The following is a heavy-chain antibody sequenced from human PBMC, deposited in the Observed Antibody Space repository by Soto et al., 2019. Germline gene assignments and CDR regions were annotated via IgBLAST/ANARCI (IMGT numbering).Heavy chain of an antibody. CDR1: GVTFSSYA. CDR2: IIPIFGTA. J-gene: IGHJ6*02. V-gene: IGHV1-69*13. CDR3: ARRTTRYSSGWYGYYGMDV. D-gene: IGHD6-19*01. Sequence: SVKVSCKASGVTFSSYAISWVRQAPGQGLEWMGGIIPIFGTANYAQKFQGRVTITADESTSTAYMELSSLRSEDTAVYYCARRTTRYSSGWYGYYGMDVWGQGTTVTVSS.